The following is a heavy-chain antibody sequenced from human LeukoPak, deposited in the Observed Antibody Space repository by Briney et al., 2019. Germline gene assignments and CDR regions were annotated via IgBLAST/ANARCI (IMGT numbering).Heavy chain of an antibody. CDR1: GFTFSTYS. CDR3: ARDDAVTGYFGSGIDY. CDR2: ITSSSSYI. J-gene: IGHJ4*02. V-gene: IGHV3-21*01. D-gene: IGHD3-10*01. Sequence: GGSLRLSCAASGFTFSTYSMNWGRQAPGKGLGWVSSITSSSSYIFYADSVKGRFTISRDNAKNSLFLQMNSLRAEDTAVYYCARDDAVTGYFGSGIDYWGQGTLVTVSS.